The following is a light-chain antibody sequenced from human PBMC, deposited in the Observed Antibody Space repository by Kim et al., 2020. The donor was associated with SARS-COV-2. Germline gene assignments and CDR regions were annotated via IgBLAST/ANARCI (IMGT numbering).Light chain of an antibody. CDR1: QGIRNY. J-gene: IGKJ1*01. Sequence: AIHMTQSPSSLSASVGDRVTITCRASQGIRNYLDWYQQKPGKAPNLLIYAASSVATGVPSRFSGSGSGTDFTLTISSLQPEDFATYYCLQDVSFPRTFGQGTKVDIK. CDR3: LQDVSFPRT. CDR2: AAS. V-gene: IGKV1-6*01.